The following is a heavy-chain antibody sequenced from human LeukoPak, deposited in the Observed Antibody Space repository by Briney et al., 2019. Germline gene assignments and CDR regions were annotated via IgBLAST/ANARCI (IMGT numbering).Heavy chain of an antibody. D-gene: IGHD5-18*01. V-gene: IGHV4-59*08. CDR1: GGSISSYY. CDR2: IYYSGST. J-gene: IGHJ4*02. CDR3: ARRGYSYGFPSYYFDY. Sequence: SETLSLTCTVSGGSISSYYWSWIRQPPGKGLEWIGYIYYSGSTNYNPSLKSRVTISVDTSKNQFSLKLSSVTAADTAVYYCARRGYSYGFPSYYFDYWRQGTLVTVSS.